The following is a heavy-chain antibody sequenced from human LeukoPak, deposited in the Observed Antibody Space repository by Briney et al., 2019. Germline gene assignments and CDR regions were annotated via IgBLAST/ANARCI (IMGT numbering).Heavy chain of an antibody. J-gene: IGHJ6*02. V-gene: IGHV4-39*07. CDR3: ARGGISVAGATHYYYGMDV. CDR1: GGSISSYY. CDR2: IYHSGST. D-gene: IGHD1-26*01. Sequence: SETLSLTCTVSGGSISSYYWGWIRQPPGKGLEWIGSIYHSGSTYYNPSLKSRVTISVDTSKNQFSLKLSSVTAADTAVYYCARGGISVAGATHYYYGMDVWGQGTTVTVSS.